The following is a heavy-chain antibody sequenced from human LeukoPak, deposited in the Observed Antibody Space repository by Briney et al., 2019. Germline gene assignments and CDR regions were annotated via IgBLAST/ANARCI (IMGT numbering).Heavy chain of an antibody. Sequence: SETLSLTCTVSGGSISSYYWSWIRQPPRKGLEWIGYIYYSGSTNYNPSLKSRVTISVDTSKNQFSLKLSSVTAADTAVYYCARVRVDTVDYWGQGTLVTVSS. D-gene: IGHD5-18*01. CDR3: ARVRVDTVDY. V-gene: IGHV4-59*01. CDR2: IYYSGST. J-gene: IGHJ4*02. CDR1: GGSISSYY.